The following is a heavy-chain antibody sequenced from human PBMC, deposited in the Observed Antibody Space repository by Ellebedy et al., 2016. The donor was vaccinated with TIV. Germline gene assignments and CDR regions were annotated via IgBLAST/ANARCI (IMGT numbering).Heavy chain of an antibody. Sequence: MPGGSLRLSCTVSGGSISSYYWSWIRQPPRKGLEWIGYVYYSGSTNYNPSLKSRVTISVDTSNNQFSLKLSSVTAADTAVYYCAREAYHYDGSAYPYFDYWGQGTLVTVPS. CDR2: VYYSGST. D-gene: IGHD3-22*01. V-gene: IGHV4-59*01. J-gene: IGHJ4*02. CDR3: AREAYHYDGSAYPYFDY. CDR1: GGSISSYY.